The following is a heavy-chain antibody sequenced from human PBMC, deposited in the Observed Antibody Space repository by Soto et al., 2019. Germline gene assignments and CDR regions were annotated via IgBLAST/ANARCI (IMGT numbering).Heavy chain of an antibody. V-gene: IGHV3-9*01. D-gene: IGHD2-21*01. Sequence: EVQLVESGGGLVQPGRSLRLSCAASGFTFDDYAMHWVRQAPGKGLEGVSGISWNSGSIGYADSVKGRFTISRDNAKNSLYLQMNSLRAEDTALYYCAKDRLAYCGGDCYPLFDYWGQGTLVTVSS. J-gene: IGHJ4*02. CDR1: GFTFDDYA. CDR3: AKDRLAYCGGDCYPLFDY. CDR2: ISWNSGSI.